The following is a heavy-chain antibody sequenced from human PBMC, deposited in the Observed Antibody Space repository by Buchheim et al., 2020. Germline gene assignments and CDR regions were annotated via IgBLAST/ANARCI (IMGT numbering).Heavy chain of an antibody. CDR1: GFSFSGYW. D-gene: IGHD1-20*01. V-gene: IGHV3-74*01. CDR3: ASQNNFGLNY. CDR2: IDSDGSST. Sequence: EVQLVESGGGLVQPGGSPRLSCAASGFSFSGYWMHWVRQAPGKGLVWVSRIDSDGSSTTSADSVKGRFTISRDNAKNTLYLQMNSLRAEDTAVYYCASQNNFGLNYWGQGTL. J-gene: IGHJ4*02.